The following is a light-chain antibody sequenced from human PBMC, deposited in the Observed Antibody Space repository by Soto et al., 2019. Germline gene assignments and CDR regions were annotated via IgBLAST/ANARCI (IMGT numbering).Light chain of an antibody. CDR2: LNSDGSH. CDR3: QTWGTGTVV. J-gene: IGLJ2*01. Sequence: QSVLTQSPSASASLGASVKLTCTLSSGHSSYDIAWHQQQPEKGPRFLMKLNSDGSHRKGDGIPDRFSGSSSGAERYLTISSLQSEDESDYYCQTWGTGTVVFGGGTKLTVL. V-gene: IGLV4-69*01. CDR1: SGHSSYD.